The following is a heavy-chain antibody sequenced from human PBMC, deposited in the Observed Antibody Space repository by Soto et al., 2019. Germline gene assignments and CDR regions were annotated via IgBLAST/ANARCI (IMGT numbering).Heavy chain of an antibody. CDR3: ARGKGYCISTSCYTPIDY. V-gene: IGHV1-18*01. J-gene: IGHJ4*02. CDR1: GYTFTSYG. Sequence: VKVSCKASGYTFTSYGISWVRQAPGQGLEWMGWISAYNGNTNYAQKLQGRVTMTTDTSTSTAYMELRSLRSDDTAVYYCARGKGYCISTSCYTPIDYWGQGTLVTVSS. CDR2: ISAYNGNT. D-gene: IGHD2-2*02.